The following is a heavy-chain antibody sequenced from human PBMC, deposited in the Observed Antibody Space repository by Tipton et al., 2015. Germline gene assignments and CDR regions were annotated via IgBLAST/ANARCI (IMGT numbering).Heavy chain of an antibody. CDR3: ARLRHFYAVDP. D-gene: IGHD3-3*02. CDR1: DGSFSGYY. J-gene: IGHJ5*02. Sequence: LRLSCTVYDGSFSGYYWSWIRNLPGKGLEWIGHIYYSGNTYYNPSLQSRVNMSVDISKKQFSLRLSSVTAADTAVYFCARLRHFYAVDPWGQGTLVTVSS. V-gene: IGHV4-31*02. CDR2: IYYSGNT.